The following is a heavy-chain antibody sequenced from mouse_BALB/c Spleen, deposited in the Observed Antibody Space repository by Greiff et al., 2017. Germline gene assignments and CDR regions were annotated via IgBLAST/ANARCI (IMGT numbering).Heavy chain of an antibody. D-gene: IGHD1-1*01. J-gene: IGHJ1*01. CDR2: ISYSGST. CDR1: GDSITSGY. CDR3: ARYYYGSSYDWYFDV. V-gene: IGHV3-8*02. Sequence: EVKVVESGPSLVKPSQTLSLTCSVTGDSITSGYWNWIRKFPGNKLEYMGYISYSGSTYYNPSLKSRISITRDTSKNQYYLQLNSVTTEDTATYYCARYYYGSSYDWYFDVWGAGTTVTVSS.